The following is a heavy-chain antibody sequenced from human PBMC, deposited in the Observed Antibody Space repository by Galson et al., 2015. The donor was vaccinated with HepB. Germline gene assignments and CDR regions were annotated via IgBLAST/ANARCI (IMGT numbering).Heavy chain of an antibody. CDR2: IKSKTDGGTT. Sequence: SLRLSCAASGFTFSNAWMSWVRQAPGKGLEWVGRIKSKTDGGTTDYAAPVKGRFTISRDDSKNTLYLQMNSLKTEDTAVYYCTTDPDEWIQLSDYWGQGTLVTVSS. J-gene: IGHJ4*02. D-gene: IGHD5-18*01. V-gene: IGHV3-15*01. CDR1: GFTFSNAW. CDR3: TTDPDEWIQLSDY.